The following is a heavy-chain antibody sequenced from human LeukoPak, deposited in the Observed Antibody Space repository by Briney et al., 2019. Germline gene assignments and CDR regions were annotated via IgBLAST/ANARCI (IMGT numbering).Heavy chain of an antibody. CDR2: IYYSGST. D-gene: IGHD2-8*01. V-gene: IGHV4-39*02. J-gene: IGHJ3*02. CDR1: GGSISSSSYY. CDR3: AREFRPLLLRGDAVFDI. Sequence: SETLSLTCTVSGGSISSSSYYWGWIRQLPGKGLEWIGSIYYSGSTYYNPSLKSRVTISVDTSKNQFSLKLSSVTAADTAVYYCAREFRPLLLRGDAVFDIWGQGTMVTVSS.